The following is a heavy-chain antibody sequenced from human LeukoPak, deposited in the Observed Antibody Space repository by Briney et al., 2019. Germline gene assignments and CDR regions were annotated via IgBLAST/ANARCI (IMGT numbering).Heavy chain of an antibody. CDR3: ARLPRPYDSSGYYYVGWFDP. D-gene: IGHD3-22*01. Sequence: GEPLKISCKGSGYSFTNYWIGWVRQMPGKGLEWMGIIYPGDSDTRYGPSFQGQVTISADKSISTAYLQWSSLKASDTAMYYCARLPRPYDSSGYYYVGWFDPWGQGTLVTVSS. CDR1: GYSFTNYW. CDR2: IYPGDSDT. J-gene: IGHJ5*02. V-gene: IGHV5-51*01.